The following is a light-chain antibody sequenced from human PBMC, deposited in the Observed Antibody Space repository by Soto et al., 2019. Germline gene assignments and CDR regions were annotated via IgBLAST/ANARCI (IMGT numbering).Light chain of an antibody. CDR1: SAHSSYI. CDR2: LEGTGSY. J-gene: IGLJ2*01. Sequence: QSVLTQSSSASASLGSRVKLTCTISSAHSSYIIAWHQQQPGKAPRYLMKLEGTGSYNKGIGVPDRFSGSRSGADRSLTSPNPQSEDEADYACETGDRIARVFGGGTKLTVL. V-gene: IGLV4-60*03. CDR3: ETGDRIARV.